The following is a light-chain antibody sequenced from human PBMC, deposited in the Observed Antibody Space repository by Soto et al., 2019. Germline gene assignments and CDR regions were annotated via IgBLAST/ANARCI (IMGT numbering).Light chain of an antibody. Sequence: EIVLTQSPTTLSLSPGERATLPCRASQSISSYLAWYQHKPGQAPRVLIYDASNRATGIPARFSGSGAGTDFTLTISSLEPEDFAFYYCQQRNNWPLTFGGGTKVDIK. V-gene: IGKV3-11*01. CDR2: DAS. CDR3: QQRNNWPLT. CDR1: QSISSY. J-gene: IGKJ4*01.